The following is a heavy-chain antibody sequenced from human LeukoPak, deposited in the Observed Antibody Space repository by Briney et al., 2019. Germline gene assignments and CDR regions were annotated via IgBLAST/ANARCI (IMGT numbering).Heavy chain of an antibody. CDR3: ARVGGYNDAFDI. CDR2: IYYSGST. CDR1: GGSISSYY. D-gene: IGHD5-24*01. J-gene: IGHJ3*02. V-gene: IGHV4-59*01. Sequence: PSETLSLTCIVSGGSISSYYWSWIRQPPGKGLEWIAYIYYSGSTNYNPSLKSRVTISLDTSKNQFFLKLSSVTAADTAIYYCARVGGYNDAFDIWGQGTMVTVSS.